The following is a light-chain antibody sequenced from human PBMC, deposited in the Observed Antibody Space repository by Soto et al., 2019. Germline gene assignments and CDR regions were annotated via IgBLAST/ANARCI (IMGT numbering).Light chain of an antibody. Sequence: QSVLTQPASVSGSPGQSITISCTGTTSDVGAYNYVSWYQHHPGKAPKLMIYDVSNRPSGVANRFSGSKSGNTASLTISGLPTEDEADYYGSSYTSSSTLVYVFGTGTKLTVL. J-gene: IGLJ1*01. V-gene: IGLV2-14*03. CDR2: DVS. CDR3: SSYTSSSTLVYV. CDR1: TSDVGAYNY.